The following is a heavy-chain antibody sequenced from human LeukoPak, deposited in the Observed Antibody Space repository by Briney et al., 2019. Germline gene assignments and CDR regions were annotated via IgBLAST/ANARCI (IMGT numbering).Heavy chain of an antibody. CDR2: INHSGST. CDR3: WRVIRGVIRESDS. D-gene: IGHD3-10*01. V-gene: IGHV4-34*01. J-gene: IGHJ4*02. Sequence: KPSETLSLTCAVYGGSFSGYYWSWIRQPPGKGLEWIGEINHSGSTNYNPSLKSRVTISVDTSKNHFSLKLSSVTAADTAVYYCWRVIRGVIRESDSWGQGTLVTVSS. CDR1: GGSFSGYY.